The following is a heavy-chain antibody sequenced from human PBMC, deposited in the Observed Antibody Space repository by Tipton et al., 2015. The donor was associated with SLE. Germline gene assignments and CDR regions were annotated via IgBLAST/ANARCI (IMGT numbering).Heavy chain of an antibody. D-gene: IGHD7-27*01. CDR3: VRVGTPDYYMDV. J-gene: IGHJ6*03. CDR1: GFTFDDYA. V-gene: IGHV3-9*01. Sequence: SLRLSCAASGFTFDDYAMHWVRQAPGEGLEWVAGIGWDSAYIAYEDSVEGRFTISRDNAKKTLYLQMDSLRPDDTAFYYCVRVGTPDYYMDVWGKGTRVTVSS. CDR2: IGWDSAYI.